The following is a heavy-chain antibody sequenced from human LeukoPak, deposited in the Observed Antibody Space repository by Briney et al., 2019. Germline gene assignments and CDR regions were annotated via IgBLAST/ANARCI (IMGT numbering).Heavy chain of an antibody. Sequence: KPSETLSLTCSVSGGSISGHYWTWIRQPPGKGLEWIGYIYSSGSTNYNSSLKSRVTISVDASKNQFSLKLSSVTAADTAVYYCARVTIFGVVRYFDYWGQGTLVTVSS. CDR1: GGSISGHY. J-gene: IGHJ4*02. CDR3: ARVTIFGVVRYFDY. CDR2: IYSSGST. D-gene: IGHD3-3*01. V-gene: IGHV4-59*11.